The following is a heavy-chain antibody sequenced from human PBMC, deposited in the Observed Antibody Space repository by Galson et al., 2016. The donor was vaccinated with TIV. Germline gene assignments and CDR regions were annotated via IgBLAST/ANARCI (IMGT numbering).Heavy chain of an antibody. D-gene: IGHD3-10*01. V-gene: IGHV4-38-2*01. CDR1: GYSISSGFY. J-gene: IGHJ6*03. CDR2: INHSGVT. CDR3: ARHRLSYYYYMDV. Sequence: ETLSLTCVVSGYSISSGFYGGWVRQSPETGLEWIGNINHSGVTHYNPSLQSRVTISVDTSKNQFSLNLTSVTAADTAVYFCARHRLSYYYYMDVWGIGTSVTVSS.